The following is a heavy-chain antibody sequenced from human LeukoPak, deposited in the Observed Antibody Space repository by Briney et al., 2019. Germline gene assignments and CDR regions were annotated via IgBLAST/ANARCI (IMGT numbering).Heavy chain of an antibody. CDR1: GFTLSSYW. CDR2: IKQDGSAI. D-gene: IGHD6-13*01. V-gene: IGHV3-7*01. Sequence: GGSLRLSCAASGFTLSSYWMSWVRQAPGKGLEWVANIKQDGSAIYYVDSVKGRFTISRDNAKNSLYLQMNSLRAEDTAVYYSARCGVGVAAAAANCWGQGTLLTVSS. J-gene: IGHJ4*02. CDR3: ARCGVGVAAAAANC.